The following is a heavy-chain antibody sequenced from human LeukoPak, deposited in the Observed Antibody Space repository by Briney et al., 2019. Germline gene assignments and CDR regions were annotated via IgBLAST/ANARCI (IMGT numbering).Heavy chain of an antibody. CDR2: IYHSGST. V-gene: IGHV4-4*02. Sequence: PSETPSLTCAVSGGSISSSNWWSWVRQPPGKGLEWIGEIYHSGSTNYNPSLKSRVTISVDKSKNQFSLKLSSVTAADTAVYYCAGRRRNHVDTEPVGYWGQGTLVTVSS. CDR1: GGSISSSNW. CDR3: AGRRRNHVDTEPVGY. D-gene: IGHD5-18*01. J-gene: IGHJ4*02.